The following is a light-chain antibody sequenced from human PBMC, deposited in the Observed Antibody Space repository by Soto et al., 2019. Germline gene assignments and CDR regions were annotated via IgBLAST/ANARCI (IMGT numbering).Light chain of an antibody. V-gene: IGKV3-20*01. CDR2: GAS. CDR3: EQYDSAPRT. Sequence: EIVLTQSPGTLSLSPGERATLFCRASQSVSSSYLAWYQQKRGQAPWLLIYGASSSATGVPHRFSGSGSGTDFTLTINRLEPEDFAVYYCEQYDSAPRTIGGWTKVEIK. J-gene: IGKJ4*01. CDR1: QSVSSSY.